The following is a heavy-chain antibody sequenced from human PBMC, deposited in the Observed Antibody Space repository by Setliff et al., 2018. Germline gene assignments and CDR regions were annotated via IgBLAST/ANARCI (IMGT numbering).Heavy chain of an antibody. D-gene: IGHD3-3*01. J-gene: IGHJ6*03. Sequence: SETLSLTCAVSGASINSLSWWSWVRQPPGKGPEWIGKIYTSWSTNYNPSLKSRVTISLDGSKNQFSLRLTSVTAADTAIYYCARVTGFFYVDAWGKGTTVTVSS. CDR2: IYTSWST. CDR3: ARVTGFFYVDA. CDR1: GASINSLSW. V-gene: IGHV4-4*02.